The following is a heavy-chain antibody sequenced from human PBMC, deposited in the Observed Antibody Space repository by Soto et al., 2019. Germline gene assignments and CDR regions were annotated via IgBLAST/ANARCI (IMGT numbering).Heavy chain of an antibody. CDR1: GDTFTDYY. J-gene: IGHJ4*02. V-gene: IGHV1-46*01. Sequence: QVQLMQSGAEVKKPGASVKVSCKASGDTFTDYYIHWVRQAPGQGLEWMGTVNPSGGHTTYAQHSLGSVTMTRDTSTSTLSMELTSLTSDDTAIYYCARGGHVVVVTAAFDFWGQGTLVTVSS. CDR2: VNPSGGHT. D-gene: IGHD2-21*02. CDR3: ARGGHVVVVTAAFDF.